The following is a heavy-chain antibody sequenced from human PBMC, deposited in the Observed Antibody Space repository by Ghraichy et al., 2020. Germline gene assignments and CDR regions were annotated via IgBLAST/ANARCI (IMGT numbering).Heavy chain of an antibody. CDR2: IYSDGSSI. J-gene: IGHJ4*02. CDR3: ARGGPEYCSGGSCYAGDY. V-gene: IGHV3-74*01. Sequence: GGSLRLSCAASGFTFSSYCMHWVRQAPGKGLEWVSLIYSDGSSISYADSVKGRFTFSRDNAKNTLYLQMNSLRADDTAVYYCARGGPEYCSGGSCYAGDYWGQGTLVTVSS. D-gene: IGHD2-15*01. CDR1: GFTFSSYC.